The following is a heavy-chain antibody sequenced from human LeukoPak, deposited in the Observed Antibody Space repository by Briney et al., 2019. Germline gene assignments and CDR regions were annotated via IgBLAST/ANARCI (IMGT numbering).Heavy chain of an antibody. CDR2: ISSNGGGT. CDR1: GFTFSSYS. D-gene: IGHD5-12*01. Sequence: PWGSLRLSCSASGFTFSSYSMHWVRQAPGKGLEYVSAISSNGGGTNYADSVKGRFTISRDNSKNTLYLQMSSLRDEDTAVYYCVKYSGYADVWGQGTLVTVSS. V-gene: IGHV3-64D*09. CDR3: VKYSGYADV. J-gene: IGHJ4*02.